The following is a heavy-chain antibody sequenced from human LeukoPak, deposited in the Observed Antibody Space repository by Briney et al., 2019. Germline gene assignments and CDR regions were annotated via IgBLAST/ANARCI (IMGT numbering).Heavy chain of an antibody. D-gene: IGHD3-3*01. V-gene: IGHV3-30-3*01. CDR1: GFTFSSYA. Sequence: GRFLRLSCAASGFTFSSYAMHWVRQAPGKGLEWVAVISYDGSNKYYADSVKGRFTISRDNSKNTLYLQMNSLRAEDTAVYSCARDLGSHYDFWSGPGYWGQGTLVTVSS. J-gene: IGHJ4*02. CDR2: ISYDGSNK. CDR3: ARDLGSHYDFWSGPGY.